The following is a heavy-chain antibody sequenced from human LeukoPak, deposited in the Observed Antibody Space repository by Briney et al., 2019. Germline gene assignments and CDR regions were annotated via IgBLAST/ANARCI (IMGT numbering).Heavy chain of an antibody. CDR1: GFTFSSYA. D-gene: IGHD5-24*01. Sequence: GGPLRLSCAASGFTFSSYAMSWVRQAPGKGLEWVSAISGSGGSTYYADSVKGRFTISRDNSKNTLYLQMNSLRAEDTAVYYCAKGTKRWLQSYYYYYMDVWGKGTTVTVSS. CDR3: AKGTKRWLQSYYYYYMDV. V-gene: IGHV3-23*01. CDR2: ISGSGGST. J-gene: IGHJ6*03.